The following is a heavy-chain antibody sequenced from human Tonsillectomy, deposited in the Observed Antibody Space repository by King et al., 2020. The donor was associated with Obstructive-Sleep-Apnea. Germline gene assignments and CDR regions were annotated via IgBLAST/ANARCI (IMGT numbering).Heavy chain of an antibody. D-gene: IGHD4-23*01. V-gene: IGHV3-15*01. CDR3: TTGDVEGAKVETPNVFDF. J-gene: IGHJ3*01. CDR1: GFTFINAW. CDR2: IKSRADGGTI. Sequence: QLVQSGGGLVKPGGSLRLSCAASGFTFINAWMSWVRQAPGKGLEWVGRIKSRADGGTIDYAAPVKGRFTVSRDDSRNTLYLQMNSLKTEDTAVYYCTTGDVEGAKVETPNVFDFWGQGTMVTVSS.